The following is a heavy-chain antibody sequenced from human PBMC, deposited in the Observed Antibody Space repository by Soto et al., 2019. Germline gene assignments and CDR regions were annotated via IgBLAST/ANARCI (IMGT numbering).Heavy chain of an antibody. Sequence: GGSLRLSCVVSGFRYSDYNMAWVRQAPGKGLECVSYIDTSAYYTKYADSVKGQFIISRDNARNSLSLHMNSLRAGHTAVYYCARVRGSYFFESWGQGALVTVSS. D-gene: IGHD3-10*01. CDR2: IDTSAYYT. V-gene: IGHV3-11*06. CDR1: GFRYSDYN. CDR3: ARVRGSYFFES. J-gene: IGHJ4*02.